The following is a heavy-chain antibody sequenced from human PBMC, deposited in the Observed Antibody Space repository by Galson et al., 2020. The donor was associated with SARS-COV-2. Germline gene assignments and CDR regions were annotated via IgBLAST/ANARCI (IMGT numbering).Heavy chain of an antibody. J-gene: IGHJ4*02. CDR3: AREGPTVTSSEIDY. D-gene: IGHD4-17*01. CDR1: GFTFSSYA. CDR2: ISYDGTTE. V-gene: IGHV3-30*04. Sequence: QAGGSLRLSCAASGFTFSSYAMHWVRQAPGKGLEWVAIISYDGTTEYNADSVKGRFTISRDNSKNTVYLQMHTLRGDDTAVYYCAREGPTVTSSEIDYWGQGTLVTVSS.